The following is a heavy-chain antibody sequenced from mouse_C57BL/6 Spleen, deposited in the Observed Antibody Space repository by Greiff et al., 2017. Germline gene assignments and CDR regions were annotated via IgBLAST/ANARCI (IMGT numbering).Heavy chain of an antibody. CDR3: ARGDGNYSWFAY. D-gene: IGHD2-1*01. CDR1: GYTFTSYW. Sequence: QVQLQQPGAELVMPGASVKLSCKASGYTFTSYWMHWVKQRPGQGLEWIGEIDPSDSYTNYNQKFKGKSTLTVDKSSSTAYMQLSSLTSEESAVYYCARGDGNYSWFAYWGQGTLVTVSA. V-gene: IGHV1-69*01. J-gene: IGHJ3*01. CDR2: IDPSDSYT.